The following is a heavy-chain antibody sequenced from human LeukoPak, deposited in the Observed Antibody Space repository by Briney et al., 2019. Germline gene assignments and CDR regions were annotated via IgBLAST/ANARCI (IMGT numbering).Heavy chain of an antibody. Sequence: GGSLRLSCAASGFTFSSYSMNWVRQAPGKGLEWVSSISSSSSYIYYADSVKGRFTISRDNAKNSLYLQMNSLRAEDTAVYYCARDDFEYSSSFYYMDVWGKGTTVTVSS. CDR1: GFTFSSYS. J-gene: IGHJ6*03. CDR2: ISSSSSYI. CDR3: ARDDFEYSSSFYYMDV. D-gene: IGHD6-6*01. V-gene: IGHV3-21*01.